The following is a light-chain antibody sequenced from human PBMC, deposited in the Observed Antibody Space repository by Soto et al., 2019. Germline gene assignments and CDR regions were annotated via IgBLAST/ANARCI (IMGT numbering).Light chain of an antibody. CDR3: QQYGNSPIT. J-gene: IGKJ5*01. Sequence: FVLTQSPGTLSLSPGERATLSCRASQTVRNNYLAWYQQKPGQAPRLLIYDASSRATGIPARFSGSGSGTDFTLTISRLEPEDFAVYYCQQYGNSPITFGQGTRLEIK. CDR2: DAS. V-gene: IGKV3-20*01. CDR1: QTVRNNY.